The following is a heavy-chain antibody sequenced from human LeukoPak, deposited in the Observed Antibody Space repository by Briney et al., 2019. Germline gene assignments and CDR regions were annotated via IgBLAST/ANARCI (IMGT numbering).Heavy chain of an antibody. V-gene: IGHV4-59*08. CDR3: ARHSRHSYGSWDY. D-gene: IGHD5-18*01. CDR1: GGSISSYY. CDR2: IYYSGST. Sequence: NPSETLSLTCTVSGGSISSYYWSWIRQPPGKGLEWIGYIYYSGSTNYNPSLKSRVTISVDTSKNQFSLKLSSVTAADTAVCYCARHSRHSYGSWDYWGQGTLVTVSS. J-gene: IGHJ4*02.